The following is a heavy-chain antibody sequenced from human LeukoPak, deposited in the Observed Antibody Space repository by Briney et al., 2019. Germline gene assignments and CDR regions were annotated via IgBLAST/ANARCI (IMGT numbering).Heavy chain of an antibody. CDR1: GYTFSSYG. V-gene: IGHV1-18*01. D-gene: IGHD3-9*01. Sequence: ASVKVSCKASGYTFSSYGISWVRQAPGQGLEWMGWISGYNAITETAQKVQGRLTLTTDTSTSTAYMELRTLRSDDTAVYYCAREGAYIDWPQASVWGQGTMVTVSS. CDR3: AREGAYIDWPQASV. J-gene: IGHJ3*01. CDR2: ISGYNAIT.